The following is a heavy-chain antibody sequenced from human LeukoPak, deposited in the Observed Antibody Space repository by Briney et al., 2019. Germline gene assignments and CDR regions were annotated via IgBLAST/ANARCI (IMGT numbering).Heavy chain of an antibody. D-gene: IGHD1-26*01. V-gene: IGHV3-23*01. J-gene: IGHJ4*02. Sequence: GGSLSLSCAASGLTFSSYAMSLVRQAPGKGPGWVSDITGGGGSPYYADSVKGRFTISRDNSKSTLYLQMNSLRAEDTAVYFCARLSGFHGAYWGQGTLVTVSS. CDR2: ITGGGGSP. CDR3: ARLSGFHGAY. CDR1: GLTFSSYA.